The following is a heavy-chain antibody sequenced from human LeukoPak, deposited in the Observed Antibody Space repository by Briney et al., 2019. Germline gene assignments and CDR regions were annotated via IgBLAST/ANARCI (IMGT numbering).Heavy chain of an antibody. J-gene: IGHJ4*02. CDR2: ISYDGSNK. CDR1: GFTFSSYA. D-gene: IGHD3-22*01. V-gene: IGHV3-30*14. Sequence: PGGSLRLSCAASGFTFSSYAMHWVRQAPGKGLEWVAVISYDGSNKYYADSVKGRFTISRDNSKNTFHLQMNSLRAEDTAVYYCARRAGDYSHPYDYWGQGTLVTVSS. CDR3: ARRAGDYSHPYDY.